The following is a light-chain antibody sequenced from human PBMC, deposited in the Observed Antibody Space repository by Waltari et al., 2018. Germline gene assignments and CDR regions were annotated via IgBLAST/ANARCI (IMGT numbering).Light chain of an antibody. CDR3: MIWHSSAVV. J-gene: IGLJ2*01. V-gene: IGLV5-45*02. CDR1: SGINVGTYR. Sequence: QAVLTQPSSLSASPGASASLTCTLRSGINVGTYRIYWYQQKPGSPPQYLLRYKSDSDKQQGAGVPSRFSGSKEASANAGILLISGLQPEDEADYYCMIWHSSAVVFGGGTKLTVL. CDR2: YKSDSDK.